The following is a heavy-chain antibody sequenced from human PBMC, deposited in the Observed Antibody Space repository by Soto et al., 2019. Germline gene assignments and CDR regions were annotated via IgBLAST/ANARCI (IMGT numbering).Heavy chain of an antibody. D-gene: IGHD2-8*01. CDR1: GGAISNFY. J-gene: IGHJ4*02. CDR2: ISYSGNT. CDR3: ARAPMVLSRSYFDS. V-gene: IGHV4-59*01. Sequence: PSETLSLTCTVSGGAISNFYWSWIRQPPGKGLEWIGYISYSGNTNYNPSLKSRVPISVDTSKNQLSLNLTSVTAADTAVYYCARAPMVLSRSYFDSWGQGTPVTVS.